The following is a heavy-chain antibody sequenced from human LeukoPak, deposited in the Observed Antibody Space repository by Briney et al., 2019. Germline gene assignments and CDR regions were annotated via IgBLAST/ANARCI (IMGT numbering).Heavy chain of an antibody. V-gene: IGHV1-2*02. Sequence: ASVKVSCKASGYTFTGYYMHWVRQAPGQGLEWMGWINPNSGGTNYAQKFQGRVTMTRDTSISTAYMELSRLRSDDTAVYYCARAREGRWELLGAFDIWGQGTMVTVSS. CDR3: ARAREGRWELLGAFDI. D-gene: IGHD2-15*01. J-gene: IGHJ3*02. CDR2: INPNSGGT. CDR1: GYTFTGYY.